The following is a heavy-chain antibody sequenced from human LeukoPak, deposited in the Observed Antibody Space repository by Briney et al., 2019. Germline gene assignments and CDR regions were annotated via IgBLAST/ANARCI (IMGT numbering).Heavy chain of an antibody. CDR3: ARPFGGLAAAGTGDY. Sequence: SETLSLTCTVSGGSISSSSYYWGWIRQPPGKGLEWIGSIYYSGSTYYNPSLKSRVTISVDTSKNQFSLKLSSVTAADTAVYYCARPFGGLAAAGTGDYWGQGTLVTVSS. J-gene: IGHJ4*02. CDR1: GGSISSSSYY. D-gene: IGHD6-13*01. V-gene: IGHV4-39*01. CDR2: IYYSGST.